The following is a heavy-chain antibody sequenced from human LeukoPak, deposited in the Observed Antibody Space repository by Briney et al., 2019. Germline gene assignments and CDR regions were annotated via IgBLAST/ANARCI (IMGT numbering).Heavy chain of an antibody. V-gene: IGHV3-23*01. J-gene: IGHJ4*02. CDR3: AIVPAATGPDY. D-gene: IGHD2-2*01. CDR1: GFTFSSYA. CDR2: ISGSGGST. Sequence: GGSLRLSCAASGFTFSSYAMSWVRQAPGKGLEWVSAISGSGGSTYYADSVKGRSTISRDNSKDTLYLQMNSLRAEDTAVYYCAIVPAATGPDYWGQGTLVTVSS.